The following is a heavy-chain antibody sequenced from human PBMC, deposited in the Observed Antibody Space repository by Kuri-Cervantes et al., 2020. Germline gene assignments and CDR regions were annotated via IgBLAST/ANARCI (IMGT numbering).Heavy chain of an antibody. Sequence: GESLKISCKASGYTFTSYDINWARQAPGQGLEWMGWISAYNGNTNYAQKLQGRVTMTTDTSTSTAYMELRSLRSDDTAVYYCARDLKRQGYDILTGYYKNAGYWGQGTLVTVSS. V-gene: IGHV1-18*01. CDR1: GYTFTSYD. D-gene: IGHD3-9*01. CDR2: ISAYNGNT. J-gene: IGHJ4*02. CDR3: ARDLKRQGYDILTGYYKNAGY.